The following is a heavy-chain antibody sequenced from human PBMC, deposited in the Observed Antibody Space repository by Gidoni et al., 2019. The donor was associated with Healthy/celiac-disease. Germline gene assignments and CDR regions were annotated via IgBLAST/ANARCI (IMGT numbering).Heavy chain of an antibody. CDR3: ASPQDGGDAFDI. D-gene: IGHD2-15*01. Sequence: QVQLVESGGGVVQRGRSLRLSCAASGFTFSSYGMHWVRQAPGKGLEWVAVISYDGSNKYYADSEKGRFTITRDNSKNTLYLQMNSLRAEDTAVYYCASPQDGGDAFDIWGQGTMVTVSS. CDR1: GFTFSSYG. J-gene: IGHJ3*02. CDR2: ISYDGSNK. V-gene: IGHV3-30*03.